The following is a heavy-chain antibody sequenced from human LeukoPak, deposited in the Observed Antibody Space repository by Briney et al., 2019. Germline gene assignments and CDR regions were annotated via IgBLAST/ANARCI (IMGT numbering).Heavy chain of an antibody. D-gene: IGHD5-18*01. V-gene: IGHV3-7*05. CDR3: ARYGDTAMVHFDY. Sequence: PGGSLRLSCAASGFTFSSYWMSWVRPAPGKGLEWVANIKQDGSEKYYVDSVKGRFTISRDNAKNSLYLQMNSLRAEDTAVYYCARYGDTAMVHFDYWGQGTLVTVSS. CDR1: GFTFSSYW. CDR2: IKQDGSEK. J-gene: IGHJ4*02.